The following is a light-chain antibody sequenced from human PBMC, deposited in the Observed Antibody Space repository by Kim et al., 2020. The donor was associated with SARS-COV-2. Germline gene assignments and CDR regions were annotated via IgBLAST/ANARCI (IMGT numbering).Light chain of an antibody. CDR1: QSIGNC. J-gene: IGKJ1*01. Sequence: SASVGDRVIITCRASQSIGNCLNWYQHNPGKAPKLLIYGASSLQSGVPSGFSVSGSGTEFTLTISSLQPEDIATYYCQQCASTPTFGQGTKVDIK. CDR3: QQCASTPT. V-gene: IGKV1-39*01. CDR2: GAS.